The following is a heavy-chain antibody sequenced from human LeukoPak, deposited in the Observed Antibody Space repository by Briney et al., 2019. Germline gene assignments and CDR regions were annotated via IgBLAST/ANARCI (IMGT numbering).Heavy chain of an antibody. Sequence: GGSLRLSCAASGFAFSTYWMHWVRQAPGKGLVWVSRIDSDGSSTSYADSVKGRFSISRDNAKNSLFLHMTSLRAEATAVYYCVSGPDGASYWGQGTLVTVSS. CDR3: VSGPDGASY. J-gene: IGHJ4*02. V-gene: IGHV3-74*01. D-gene: IGHD3-10*01. CDR1: GFAFSTYW. CDR2: IDSDGSST.